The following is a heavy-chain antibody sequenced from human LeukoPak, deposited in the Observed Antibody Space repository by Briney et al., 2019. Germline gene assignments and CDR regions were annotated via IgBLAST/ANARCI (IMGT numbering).Heavy chain of an antibody. CDR3: ARRTGYYNYMDV. CDR1: GYTFTSYD. D-gene: IGHD2-8*02. Sequence: ASVKVSCKASGYTFTSYDMNWVRQATGQGLEWIGWMNPNSGTTGYAQKFQGRVTMTRNTSISTAYMELSSLRSEDTAVYYCARRTGYYNYMDVWGKGTTVTVSS. J-gene: IGHJ6*03. CDR2: MNPNSGTT. V-gene: IGHV1-8*01.